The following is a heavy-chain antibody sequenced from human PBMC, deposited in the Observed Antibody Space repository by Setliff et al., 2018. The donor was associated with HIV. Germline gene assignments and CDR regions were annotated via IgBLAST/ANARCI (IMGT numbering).Heavy chain of an antibody. CDR2: IYPSGSPDYPSGNT. J-gene: IGHJ6*03. V-gene: IGHV4-59*01. D-gene: IGHD3-3*01. CDR3: ARGRVTLNGVAAGHHYMDV. Sequence: SETLSLTCTVSGGSISSYSWSWIRQPPGKGLEWIGYIYPSGSPDYPSGNTVYNPSFRSRVTLLLDTSKNQFSLRLMSLTAADTAIYYCARGRVTLNGVAAGHHYMDVWGKGNTVTAP. CDR1: GGSISSYS.